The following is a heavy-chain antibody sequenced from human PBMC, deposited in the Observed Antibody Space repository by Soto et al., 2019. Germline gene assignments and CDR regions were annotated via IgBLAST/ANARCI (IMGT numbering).Heavy chain of an antibody. J-gene: IGHJ4*02. V-gene: IGHV4-30-4*01. D-gene: IGHD3-3*01. CDR3: ARGPSADKIDF. Sequence: SETLSLTCTVSGGSVSSGGYFWSWIRQPPGEGLEWIGHIYNSGSTYSNPSLRGRVTISVDTSKSQFSLKLSSVTAADTAVYYCARGPSADKIDFWGQGTLVTV. CDR1: GGSVSSGGYF. CDR2: IYNSGST.